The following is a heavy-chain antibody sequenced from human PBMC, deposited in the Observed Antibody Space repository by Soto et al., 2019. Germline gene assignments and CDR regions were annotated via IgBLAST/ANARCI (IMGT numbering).Heavy chain of an antibody. Sequence: SVKVSCKASGGSFISYTFTWVRQAPGQGLEWMGRIIPIQGRANYALKLQDRVTITADRSTKTVYMELRSLRPEDTAVYYCAKSLLFVDHAYMVVWGKGITVTVSS. D-gene: IGHD2-21*01. J-gene: IGHJ6*03. CDR2: IIPIQGRA. V-gene: IGHV1-69*02. CDR1: GGSFISYT. CDR3: AKSLLFVDHAYMVV.